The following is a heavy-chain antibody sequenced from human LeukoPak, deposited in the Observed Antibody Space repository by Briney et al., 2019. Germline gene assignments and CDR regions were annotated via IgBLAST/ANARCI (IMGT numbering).Heavy chain of an antibody. V-gene: IGHV3-33*06. CDR2: IWYDGSNI. CDR3: VKDPGGPWQVHALGDS. D-gene: IGHD6-19*01. Sequence: PGGSLRLSCAASGFTFSIYGMHWVRQAPGKGLEWVAVIWYDGSNIYYPDSVKGRFTISRDNSKNTLYLQMNSLRVEDTAVYYCVKDPGGPWQVHALGDSWGQGTQVTVSS. J-gene: IGHJ4*02. CDR1: GFTFSIYG.